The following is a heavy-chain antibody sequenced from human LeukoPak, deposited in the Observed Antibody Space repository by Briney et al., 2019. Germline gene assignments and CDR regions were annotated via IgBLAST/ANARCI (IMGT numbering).Heavy chain of an antibody. D-gene: IGHD1-26*01. V-gene: IGHV4-39*01. CDR2: IYSGGST. J-gene: IGHJ5*02. Sequence: SETLSLTCTVSGGSISSNTYYCGWIHQPPGKGLEWIGSIYSGGSTYYNPSLKSRVTISVDTSKNQFSLKLSSVTAADTAVYYCARTIVGNNWFDPWGQGTLVTVSS. CDR1: GGSISSNTYY. CDR3: ARTIVGNNWFDP.